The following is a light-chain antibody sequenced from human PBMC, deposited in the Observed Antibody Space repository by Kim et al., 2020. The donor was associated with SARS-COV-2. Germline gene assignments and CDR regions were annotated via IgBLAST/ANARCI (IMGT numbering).Light chain of an antibody. CDR3: QKYDTAPWT. Sequence: ASWGDAGTTTSRASQAIRNDLAWYEQKPEEAPKLLIYATSTVQFGVSTRFSGSGAGTEFTLTISDLQPEDVATYYCQKYDTAPWTFGDGTKVEIK. CDR2: ATS. V-gene: IGKV1-27*01. CDR1: QAIRND. J-gene: IGKJ1*01.